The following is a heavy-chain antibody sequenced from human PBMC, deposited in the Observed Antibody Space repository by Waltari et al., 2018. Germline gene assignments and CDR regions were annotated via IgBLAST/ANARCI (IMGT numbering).Heavy chain of an antibody. V-gene: IGHV1-46*01. D-gene: IGHD6-19*01. CDR1: GYTFTSYY. CDR2: INPSGGST. CDR3: ASTRPPESSGWYGTFDY. Sequence: QVQLVQSGAEVKKPGASVKVSCKASGYTFTSYYMHWVRQAPGQGLEWMGIINPSGGSTSYAQKFQGRVTMTRDTSTSTVYMELSSLRSEDTAVYYCASTRPPESSGWYGTFDYWGQGTLVTVSS. J-gene: IGHJ4*02.